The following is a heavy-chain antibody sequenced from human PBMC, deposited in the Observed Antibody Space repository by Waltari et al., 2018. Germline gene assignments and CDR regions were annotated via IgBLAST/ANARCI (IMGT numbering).Heavy chain of an antibody. CDR3: ARPTGGVFDY. CDR1: GFTFSSYG. Sequence: EVQLVESGGGLVQHGGSLRLSCAASGFTFSSYGLSWVRQAPGKGLEWVANIKQDGSEKYYVDSVKGRFTISRDNAKNSLYLQMNSLRAEDTAVYYCARPTGGVFDYWGQGTLVTVSS. J-gene: IGHJ4*02. CDR2: IKQDGSEK. D-gene: IGHD2-8*02. V-gene: IGHV3-7*01.